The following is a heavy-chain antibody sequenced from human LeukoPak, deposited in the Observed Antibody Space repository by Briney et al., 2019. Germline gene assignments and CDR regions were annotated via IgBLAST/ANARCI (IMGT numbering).Heavy chain of an antibody. V-gene: IGHV3-66*01. J-gene: IGHJ6*02. D-gene: IGHD3-9*01. CDR1: GFTVSSNY. CDR2: IYSGGST. CDR3: AKSSILTGYYYYGMDV. Sequence: GGSLRLSCAASGFTVSSNYMSWVRQAPGKGLEWVSVIYSGGSTYYADSVKGRFTISRDNSKNTLYLQMNSLRAEDTAVYYCAKSSILTGYYYYGMDVWGQGTTVTVSS.